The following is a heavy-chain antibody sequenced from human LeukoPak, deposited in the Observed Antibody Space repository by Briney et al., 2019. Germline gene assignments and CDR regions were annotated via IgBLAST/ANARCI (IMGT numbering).Heavy chain of an antibody. CDR1: GGSFSGFY. Sequence: PSETLSLTCAVYGGSFSGFYWSWIRQPPGKGLEWIGEINHSGSSNYNPSLKSRVTISLDTSKNQFSLKLTSVTAADTAVYYCATEDVGTTVANGYWGQGALVTVSS. V-gene: IGHV4-34*01. CDR3: ATEDVGTTVANGY. J-gene: IGHJ4*02. D-gene: IGHD1-26*01. CDR2: INHSGSS.